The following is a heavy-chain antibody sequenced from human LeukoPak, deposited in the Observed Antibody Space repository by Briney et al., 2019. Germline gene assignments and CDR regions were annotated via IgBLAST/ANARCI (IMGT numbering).Heavy chain of an antibody. CDR3: ARDPPTSGAFEY. V-gene: IGHV3-48*03. D-gene: IGHD1-26*01. CDR1: RFIFSSYE. Sequence: PGGSLRLSCAASRFIFSSYEMNWVRQAPGKGLEWVSYISGSGTTMYYGDSVKGRFTVSRDNAKNSLYLQMNSLRAEDTAVYYCARDPPTSGAFEYWGQGTLVTVSS. J-gene: IGHJ4*02. CDR2: ISGSGTTM.